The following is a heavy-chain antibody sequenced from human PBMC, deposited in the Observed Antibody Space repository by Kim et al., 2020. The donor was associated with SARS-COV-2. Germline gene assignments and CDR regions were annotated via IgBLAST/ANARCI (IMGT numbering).Heavy chain of an antibody. CDR3: ARVWYYDILTGYWPYYYYGMDV. Sequence: ASVKVSCKASGYTFTSYDINWVRQATGQGLEWMGWMNPNSGNTGYAQKFQGRVTMTRNTSISTAYMELSSLRSEDTAVYYCARVWYYDILTGYWPYYYYGMDVWGQGTTVTVSS. CDR2: MNPNSGNT. CDR1: GYTFTSYD. V-gene: IGHV1-8*01. D-gene: IGHD3-9*01. J-gene: IGHJ6*02.